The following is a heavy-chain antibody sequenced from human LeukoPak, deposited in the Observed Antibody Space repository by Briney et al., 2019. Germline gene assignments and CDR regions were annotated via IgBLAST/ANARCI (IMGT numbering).Heavy chain of an antibody. D-gene: IGHD4-17*01. CDR3: ARDSRLYGDYAKPFLEPDY. J-gene: IGHJ4*02. V-gene: IGHV1-69*06. CDR2: IIPIFGTA. CDR1: GGTFSSYA. Sequence: GASVKVSCKASGGTFSSYAISWVRQAPGQGLEWMGGIIPIFGTANYAQKFQGRVTITADKSTSTAYMELSSLRSEDTAVYYCARDSRLYGDYAKPFLEPDYWGQGTLVTASS.